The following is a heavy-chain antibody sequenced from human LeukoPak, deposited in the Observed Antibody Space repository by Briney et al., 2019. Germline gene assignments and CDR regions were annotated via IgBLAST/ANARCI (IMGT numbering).Heavy chain of an antibody. J-gene: IGHJ3*02. D-gene: IGHD6-19*01. CDR1: GFTFSSYS. CDR2: ISGGSTYI. CDR3: ARRMSIAVTGTPAFDI. V-gene: IGHV3-21*01. Sequence: GGSLRLSCAASGFTFSSYSMNWVRQAPGKGLEWVSSISGGSTYIYQADSVKGRFTISRDNAKNSLYLQMNSLRAEDTAVYYCARRMSIAVTGTPAFDIWGQGTMVTVSS.